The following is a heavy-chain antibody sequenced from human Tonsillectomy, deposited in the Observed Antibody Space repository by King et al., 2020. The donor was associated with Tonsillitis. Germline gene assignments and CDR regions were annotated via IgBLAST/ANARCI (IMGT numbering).Heavy chain of an antibody. CDR2: IRSKAYGGTT. D-gene: IGHD3-10*01. J-gene: IGHJ4*02. Sequence: VQLVESGGGLVQPGRSLRLSCTASGFTFGDYAMSWVRQAPGKGLEWVGFIRSKAYGGTTAYAASVKDRFSISRDDSKSIAYLQMNSLKTEDTAVYYCTRAGGHDYWGQGTLVTVSS. CDR3: TRAGGHDY. CDR1: GFTFGDYA. V-gene: IGHV3-49*04.